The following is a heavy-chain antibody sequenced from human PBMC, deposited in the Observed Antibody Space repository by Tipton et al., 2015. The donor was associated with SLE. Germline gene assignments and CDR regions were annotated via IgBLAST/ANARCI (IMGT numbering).Heavy chain of an antibody. Sequence: TLSLTCSVSGDSISSNNFFWTWIRQPAGKGLEWIGRVYGGGTPDYRPSLKSRFSISVDTSKNQFSLRLTPVTAADTAIYYCARGTWFGDLRYNWVDSWGQGILVTVSS. CDR1: GDSISSNNFF. CDR3: ARGTWFGDLRYNWVDS. J-gene: IGHJ5*01. CDR2: VYGGGTP. V-gene: IGHV4-61*02. D-gene: IGHD3-10*01.